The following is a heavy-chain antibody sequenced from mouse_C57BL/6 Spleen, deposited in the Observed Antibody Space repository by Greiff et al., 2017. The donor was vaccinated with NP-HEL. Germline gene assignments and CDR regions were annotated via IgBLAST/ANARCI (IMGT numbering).Heavy chain of an antibody. D-gene: IGHD1-1*01. CDR2: IYPGDGDT. CDR3: ARRGITVVPFAY. V-gene: IGHV1-80*01. J-gene: IGHJ3*01. Sequence: VQLQQSGAELVKPGASVKISCKASGYAFSSYWMNWVKQRPGKGLEWIGQIYPGDGDTNYNGKFKGKATLTADKSSSTAYMQLSSLTSEDSAVYFCARRGITVVPFAYWGQGTLVTVSA. CDR1: GYAFSSYW.